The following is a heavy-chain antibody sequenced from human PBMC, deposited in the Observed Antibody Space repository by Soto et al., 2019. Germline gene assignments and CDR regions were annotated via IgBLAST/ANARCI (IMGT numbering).Heavy chain of an antibody. V-gene: IGHV3-15*01. J-gene: IGHJ6*02. D-gene: IGHD6-6*01. Sequence: LRLSCAASGFTFSNAWMSWVRQAPGKGLEWVGRIKSKTDGGTTDYAAPVKGRFTISRDDSKNTLYLQMNSLKTEDTAVYYCTTDSVAPRYYYGMDVWGQGTTVTVSS. CDR2: IKSKTDGGTT. CDR3: TTDSVAPRYYYGMDV. CDR1: GFTFSNAW.